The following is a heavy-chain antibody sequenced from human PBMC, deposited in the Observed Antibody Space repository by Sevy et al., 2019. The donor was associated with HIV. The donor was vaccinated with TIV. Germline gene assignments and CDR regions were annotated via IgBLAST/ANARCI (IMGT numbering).Heavy chain of an antibody. CDR3: AKGTLPASLLGSSWYLDY. CDR1: GFTFSSYA. D-gene: IGHD6-13*01. CDR2: ISGSGGST. J-gene: IGHJ4*02. V-gene: IGHV3-23*01. Sequence: GGSLRLSCAASGFTFSSYAMSWVRQAPGKGLEWVSAISGSGGSTYYADSVKGRFTISRDNSKNTLYLQMNSLRAEDTAVYYYAKGTLPASLLGSSWYLDYWGQGTLVTVSS.